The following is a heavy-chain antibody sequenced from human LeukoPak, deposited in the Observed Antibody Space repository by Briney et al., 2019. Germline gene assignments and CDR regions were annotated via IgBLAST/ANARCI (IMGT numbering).Heavy chain of an antibody. D-gene: IGHD2/OR15-2a*01. CDR1: GFTFSSYS. V-gene: IGHV3-21*04. CDR3: ARGLYAMDV. CDR2: ISSSSSYI. J-gene: IGHJ6*02. Sequence: KPGGSLRLSCAASGFTFSSYSMNWVRQATGKELEWVSSISSSSSYIYYEDSVKVRFTISRDKAKNSLYLKMNSLRAEDTALYYCARGLYAMDVWGRGTSVTVSS.